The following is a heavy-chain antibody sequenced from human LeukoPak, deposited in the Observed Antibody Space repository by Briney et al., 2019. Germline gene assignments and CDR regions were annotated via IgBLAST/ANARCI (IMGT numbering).Heavy chain of an antibody. CDR1: GFTLSSHW. V-gene: IGHV3-7*05. CDR3: VRGRPY. Sequence: GGSLRLSCTVSGFTLSSHWINWVRQAPGKGPEWVASINQDGSDHYYVDSVKGRFTISRDNAKDSLYLQMSSLRVEDTAVYYCVRGRPYWGQGTLVTVSS. J-gene: IGHJ4*02. CDR2: INQDGSDH.